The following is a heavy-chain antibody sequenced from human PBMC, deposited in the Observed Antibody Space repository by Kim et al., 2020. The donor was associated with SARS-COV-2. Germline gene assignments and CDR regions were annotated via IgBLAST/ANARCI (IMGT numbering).Heavy chain of an antibody. CDR3: ARERRHQLLTGVFDD. CDR2: INSYSGHT. CDR1: GYTFTSNS. Sequence: ASVKVSCKTSGYTFTSNSVSWVRQAPGQGLEWMGWINSYSGHTNYAQKLQGRVTMTTDTSTSTAYMELRTLRSDDTAVYFCARERRHQLLTGVFDDWVQG. V-gene: IGHV1-18*04. J-gene: IGHJ4*02. D-gene: IGHD2-2*01.